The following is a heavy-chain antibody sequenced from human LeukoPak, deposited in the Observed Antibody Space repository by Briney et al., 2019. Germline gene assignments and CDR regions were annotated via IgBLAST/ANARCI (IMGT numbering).Heavy chain of an antibody. Sequence: ASVKVSCKASGYTFTSYDINWVRQATGQGLEWMGWMNPNSGNTGYAQKFQGRVTITRSTSISTAYMELSSLRSEDTAVYYCARSVSDYYYMDVWGKGTTVTVSS. CDR2: MNPNSGNT. D-gene: IGHD4-23*01. J-gene: IGHJ6*03. V-gene: IGHV1-8*03. CDR1: GYTFTSYD. CDR3: ARSVSDYYYMDV.